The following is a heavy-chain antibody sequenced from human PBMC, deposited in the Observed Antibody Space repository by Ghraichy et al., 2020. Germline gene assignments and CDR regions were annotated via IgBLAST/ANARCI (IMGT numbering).Heavy chain of an antibody. J-gene: IGHJ6*03. V-gene: IGHV3-21*01. CDR2: ISSSSSYI. Sequence: GGSLRLSCAASGFTFSSYSMNWVRQAPGKGLEWVSSISSSSSYIYYADSVKGRFTISRDNAKNSLYLQMNSLRAEDTAVYYCARDHCSSTSCYFSYYYYYYMDVWGKGTTVTVSS. CDR3: ARDHCSSTSCYFSYYYYYYMDV. D-gene: IGHD2-2*01. CDR1: GFTFSSYS.